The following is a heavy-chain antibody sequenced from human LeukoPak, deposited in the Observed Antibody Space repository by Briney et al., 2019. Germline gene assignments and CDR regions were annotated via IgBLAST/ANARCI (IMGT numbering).Heavy chain of an antibody. V-gene: IGHV3-74*01. J-gene: IGHJ3*02. CDR2: ITSDGSST. Sequence: GGSLRLSCAASGFTFSSYRMHWVRQAPGKGLVWVSRITSDGSSTSYADSVKGRFTISRDNAKNTLYLQMNSLRAEDTAMYYCARDGGDDAFDIWGQGTMVTVSS. CDR3: ARDGGDDAFDI. D-gene: IGHD3-10*01. CDR1: GFTFSSYR.